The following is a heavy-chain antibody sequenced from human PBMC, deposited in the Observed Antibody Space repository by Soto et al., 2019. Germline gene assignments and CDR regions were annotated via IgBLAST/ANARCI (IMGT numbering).Heavy chain of an antibody. Sequence: GASVKVSCKASGYTFTSYGISWVRQAHGQGLEWMGWISAYNGNTNYAQKLQGRVTMTTDTSTSTAHMELRSLRSDDTAVYYCARDSGFWRGYPHIDAFSFSGQG. CDR1: GYTFTSYG. CDR2: ISAYNGNT. J-gene: IGHJ3*01. CDR3: ARDSGFWRGYPHIDAFSF. V-gene: IGHV1-18*01. D-gene: IGHD6-25*01.